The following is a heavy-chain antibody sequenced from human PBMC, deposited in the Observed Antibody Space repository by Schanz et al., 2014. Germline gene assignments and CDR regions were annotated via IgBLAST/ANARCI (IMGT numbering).Heavy chain of an antibody. Sequence: EVQLLESGGGLVQPGGSLRLSCAASGFTLRNSDMHWVRQGTGKGLEWVSTIGYLGDTCYPDSVKGRFTVSRDLRQNSLYLQMNSLRAGDTAVYYCARGRDWTLHYWGQGALVTVSS. CDR1: GFTLRNSD. CDR3: ARGRDWTLHY. V-gene: IGHV3-13*01. J-gene: IGHJ4*02. D-gene: IGHD1-1*01. CDR2: IGYLGDT.